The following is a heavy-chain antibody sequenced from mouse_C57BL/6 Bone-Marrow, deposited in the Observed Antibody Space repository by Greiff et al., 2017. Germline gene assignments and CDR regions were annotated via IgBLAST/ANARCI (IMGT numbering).Heavy chain of an antibody. D-gene: IGHD2-1*01. CDR1: GYTFTSYW. CDR2: IDPSDSET. CDR3: ARSLYGNYEDVDY. V-gene: IGHV1-52*01. J-gene: IGHJ2*01. Sequence: QVQLQQPGAELVRPGSSVKLSCKASGYTFTSYWMHWVKQRPIQGLEWIGNIDPSDSETPYNQKFKDKATLTVDKSSSTAYMQLSSLTSEASAVYYCARSLYGNYEDVDYWGQGTTRTVSS.